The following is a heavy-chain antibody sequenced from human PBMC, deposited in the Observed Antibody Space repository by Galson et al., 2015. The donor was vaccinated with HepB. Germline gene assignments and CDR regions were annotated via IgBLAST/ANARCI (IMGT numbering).Heavy chain of an antibody. CDR1: GYTFTSYG. J-gene: IGHJ4*02. D-gene: IGHD2-2*02. CDR3: ARDLVVVVPAAILDY. Sequence: SVKVSCKASGYTFTSYGISWVRQAPGQGLEWMGWISAYNGNTNYAQKLQGRVTMTTDTSTSTAYMELRSLRSDDTAVYYCARDLVVVVPAAILDYWGQGTLVTVSS. V-gene: IGHV1-18*04. CDR2: ISAYNGNT.